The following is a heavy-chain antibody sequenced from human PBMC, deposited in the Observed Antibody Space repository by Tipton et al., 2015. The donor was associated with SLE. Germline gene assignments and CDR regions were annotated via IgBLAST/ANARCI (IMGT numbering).Heavy chain of an antibody. V-gene: IGHV4-38-2*01. Sequence: TLSLTCAVSGYSISSGYYWGWIRQPPGKGLEWIGSIYHSGSTYYNPSLKSRVTISVDTSKNQFSLKLSSVTAADTAVYYCARQYYYDSSGYPFDYWGQGTLVTVSS. J-gene: IGHJ4*02. D-gene: IGHD3-22*01. CDR2: IYHSGST. CDR1: GYSISSGYY. CDR3: ARQYYYDSSGYPFDY.